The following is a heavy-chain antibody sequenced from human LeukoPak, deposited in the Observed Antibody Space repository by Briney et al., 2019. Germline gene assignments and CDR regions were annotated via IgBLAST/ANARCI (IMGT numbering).Heavy chain of an antibody. CDR1: RDSVSNDKFF. D-gene: IGHD3-22*01. Sequence: SETLSLTCTVSRDSVSNDKFFWGWIRQPPGKGLEWIGYIYTSGSTNYNPSLKSRVTISVDTSKNQFSLKLSSVTAADTAVYYCARLGWSYYYDSSGYFDYWGQGTLVTVSS. CDR2: IYTSGST. V-gene: IGHV4-4*09. J-gene: IGHJ4*02. CDR3: ARLGWSYYYDSSGYFDY.